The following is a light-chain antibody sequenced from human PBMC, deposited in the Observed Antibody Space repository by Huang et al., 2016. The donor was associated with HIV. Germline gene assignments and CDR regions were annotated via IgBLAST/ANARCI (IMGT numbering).Light chain of an antibody. Sequence: ETVLTQSPATLSLSPGDRATPFCAANQTVYTFLACYQQQPGQSPILLIYYASIRAAGIPPVFSGSGSGTAFSLTISSLEPEDVAIYYCQERSKWPLTFGPGTKVDVK. CDR2: YAS. V-gene: IGKV3-11*01. CDR1: QTVYTF. CDR3: QERSKWPLT. J-gene: IGKJ3*01.